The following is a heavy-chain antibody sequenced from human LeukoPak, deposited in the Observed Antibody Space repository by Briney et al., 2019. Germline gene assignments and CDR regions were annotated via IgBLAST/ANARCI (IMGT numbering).Heavy chain of an antibody. D-gene: IGHD3-9*01. CDR2: INHSGST. J-gene: IGHJ4*02. CDR1: GGSFSGYY. Sequence: PSETLSLTCAVYGGSFSGYYWSWIRQPPGKGLEWIGEINHSGSTNYNPSLKSRVTISVDTSKNQFSLKLSSVTAADTAVYYCARAQYGGFFLTNWGQGTLVTVSS. CDR3: ARAQYGGFFLTN. V-gene: IGHV4-34*01.